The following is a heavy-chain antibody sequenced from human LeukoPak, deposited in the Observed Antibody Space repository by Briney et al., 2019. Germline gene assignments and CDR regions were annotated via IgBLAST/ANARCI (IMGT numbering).Heavy chain of an antibody. CDR1: GYSISSDYY. CDR3: TRDLSSLFDP. Sequence: SETLSLTCTVSGYSISSDYYWGWIRQPPGKGLEWIGSIFHRGSTYYNPSLKSRVTISVDTSKNQFSLKLSSVTAADTAVYYCTRDLSSLFDPWGQGTLVTVSS. CDR2: IFHRGST. V-gene: IGHV4-38-2*02. J-gene: IGHJ5*02.